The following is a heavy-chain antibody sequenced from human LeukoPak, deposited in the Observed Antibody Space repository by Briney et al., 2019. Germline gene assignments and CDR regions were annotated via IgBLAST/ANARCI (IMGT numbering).Heavy chain of an antibody. D-gene: IGHD3-22*01. Sequence: SETLSLTCAVYGGSFSGYYWSWIRQPPGKGLEWIGEINHSGSTNYNPSLKSRVTISVDTSKNQFSLKLSSVTAADTAVYYCARDSIVALGWHDAFDIWGQGTMVTVSS. CDR3: ARDSIVALGWHDAFDI. CDR1: GGSFSGYY. J-gene: IGHJ3*02. V-gene: IGHV4-34*01. CDR2: INHSGST.